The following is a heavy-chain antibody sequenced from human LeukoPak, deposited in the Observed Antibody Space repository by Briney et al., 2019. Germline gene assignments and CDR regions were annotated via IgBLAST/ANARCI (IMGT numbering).Heavy chain of an antibody. J-gene: IGHJ5*02. CDR2: IIPIFGTA. CDR3: ARVLEYYDFWSANNWFDP. Sequence: GASVKVSCKASGGTFSSYAISWVRQAPGQGLEWMGGIIPIFGTANYAQKFQGRVTITADKSASTAYMELISLRSEDTAVYYCARVLEYYDFWSANNWFDPWGQGTLVTVSS. CDR1: GGTFSSYA. V-gene: IGHV1-69*06. D-gene: IGHD3-3*01.